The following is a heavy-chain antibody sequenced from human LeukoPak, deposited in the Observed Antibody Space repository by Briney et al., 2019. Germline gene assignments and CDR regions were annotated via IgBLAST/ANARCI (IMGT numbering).Heavy chain of an antibody. Sequence: PGGSLRLSCAASGFTFSSYAMSWVRQAPGQGLEWVSGITYIDNSAYYAASVKGRFTISRDNSKNTLFLQMSSLRAEDTAVYYCARTGYNYGTPLNNWGQGTLVTVSS. J-gene: IGHJ4*02. CDR1: GFTFSSYA. V-gene: IGHV3-23*01. CDR2: ITYIDNSA. CDR3: ARTGYNYGTPLNN. D-gene: IGHD5-18*01.